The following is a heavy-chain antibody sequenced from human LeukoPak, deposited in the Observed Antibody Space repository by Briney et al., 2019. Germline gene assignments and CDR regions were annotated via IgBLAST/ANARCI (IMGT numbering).Heavy chain of an antibody. CDR3: ARGALGSGWYNY. J-gene: IGHJ4*02. D-gene: IGHD6-19*01. Sequence: ASVKVSCKASGYTFTSYDINWVRQATGQGLEWMGWMNPNSGNTGYAQKFQGRVTMTRNTSISTAYMELSSLRSEDTAVYYCARGALGSGWYNYWGQGTLVTVSS. CDR1: GYTFTSYD. V-gene: IGHV1-8*01. CDR2: MNPNSGNT.